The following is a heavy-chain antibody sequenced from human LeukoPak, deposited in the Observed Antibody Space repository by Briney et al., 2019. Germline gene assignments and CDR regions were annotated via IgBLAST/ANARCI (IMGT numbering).Heavy chain of an antibody. Sequence: ASVKVSCKASGYTFTSYGISWVRQAPGQGLEWMGWISAYNGNTNYAQKLQGRVTMTTDTSTSTAYMELRSLRSDDTAVYYCARDLGLHYDILTGYIFWGQGTTVTVSS. CDR3: ARDLGLHYDILTGYIF. V-gene: IGHV1-18*01. CDR1: GYTFTSYG. CDR2: ISAYNGNT. D-gene: IGHD3-9*01. J-gene: IGHJ6*02.